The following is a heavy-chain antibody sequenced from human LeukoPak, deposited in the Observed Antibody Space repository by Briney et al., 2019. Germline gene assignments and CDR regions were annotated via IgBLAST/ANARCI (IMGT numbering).Heavy chain of an antibody. J-gene: IGHJ4*02. Sequence: SETLSLSCTVSGASFDNSYCWTWVRQPPGKRPEWIGTIYSSEFTYYSPSLRSRVTISADTSKNLFSLRLTSVTAADTAVYYCARGSDDYKLGNCWGQGILVTVSS. CDR2: IYSSEFT. D-gene: IGHD4/OR15-4a*01. CDR1: GASFDNSYC. CDR3: ARGSDDYKLGNC. V-gene: IGHV4-39*01.